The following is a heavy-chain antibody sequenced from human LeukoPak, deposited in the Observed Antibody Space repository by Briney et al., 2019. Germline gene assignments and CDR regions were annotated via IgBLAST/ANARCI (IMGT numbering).Heavy chain of an antibody. D-gene: IGHD4-17*01. Sequence: GSLRLSCAASGFTFGSYGTHWVRQAPGKGREGIGEINHSGSTNYNPSLKSRVTISVDTSKNQFSLKLSSVTAADTAVYYCARSPRGYGDYVGYWGQGTLVTVSS. CDR3: ARSPRGYGDYVGY. CDR1: GFTFGSYG. CDR2: INHSGST. J-gene: IGHJ4*02. V-gene: IGHV4-34*01.